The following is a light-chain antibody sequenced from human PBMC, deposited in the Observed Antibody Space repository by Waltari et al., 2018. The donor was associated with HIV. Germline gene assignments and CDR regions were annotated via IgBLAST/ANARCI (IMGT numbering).Light chain of an antibody. V-gene: IGKV3-11*01. CDR2: DAF. CDR1: QSVSSF. CDR3: QQRSDWPRLT. Sequence: EIVLTQSPATLSLSLPARPTLSCRASQSVSSFLAWFQQKPGQAPRLLISDAFTRATGIPARFSGSGSGTDFTITISSLEPEDFAVYYCQQRSDWPRLTFGGGTKVEIK. J-gene: IGKJ4*01.